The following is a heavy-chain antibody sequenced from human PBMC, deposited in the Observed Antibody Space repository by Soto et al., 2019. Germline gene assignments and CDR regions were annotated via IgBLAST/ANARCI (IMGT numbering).Heavy chain of an antibody. J-gene: IGHJ4*02. Sequence: GRSLRLSCVASGFTFSNFWMHWVRQVPGKGLVWISHINSDESRTSYADSVKGRFTISRDNARNTLYLQMNSLRVEDTAIYYCASAQYRGQGNLVTVSS. CDR2: INSDESRT. V-gene: IGHV3-74*01. CDR1: GFTFSNFW. CDR3: ASAQY.